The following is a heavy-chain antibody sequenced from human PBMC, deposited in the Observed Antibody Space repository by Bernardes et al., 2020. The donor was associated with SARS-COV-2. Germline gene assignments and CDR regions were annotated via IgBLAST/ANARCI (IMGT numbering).Heavy chain of an antibody. J-gene: IGHJ6*02. CDR3: ATSTVVTGPQDYYYYYYGMDV. D-gene: IGHD4-17*01. Sequence: SVKVSCKVSGYTLTELSMHWVRQAPGKGLEWMGGFDPEDGETIYAQKFQGRVTMTEDTSTDTAYMELSSLRSEDTAVYYCATSTVVTGPQDYYYYYYGMDVWGQGTTVTVSS. CDR1: GYTLTELS. CDR2: FDPEDGET. V-gene: IGHV1-24*01.